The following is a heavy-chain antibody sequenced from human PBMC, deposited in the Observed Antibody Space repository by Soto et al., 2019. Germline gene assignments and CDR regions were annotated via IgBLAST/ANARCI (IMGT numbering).Heavy chain of an antibody. CDR3: ASNNGDYYWNFDS. V-gene: IGHV3-74*01. D-gene: IGHD4-17*01. CDR2: INSDGSTT. CDR1: GFSFSSYW. J-gene: IGHJ4*02. Sequence: EVQLVESGGGLVQPGGSLRLSCAASGFSFSSYWMHWVRQAPGKGLVWVSGINSDGSTTSYADSVKGRFTISRDNAKNTLYLQMNNLRVEDTAVYYCASNNGDYYWNFDSWGQGTLVTVSS.